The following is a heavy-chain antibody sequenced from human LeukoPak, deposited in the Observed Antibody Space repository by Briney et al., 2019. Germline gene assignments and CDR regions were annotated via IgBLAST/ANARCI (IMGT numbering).Heavy chain of an antibody. J-gene: IGHJ4*02. CDR2: IYYSGST. Sequence: SETLSLTCTVSGGSISSYYWSWIRQPPGKGLEWIGYIYYSGSTNYNPSLKSRVTISVDTSKNQFSLKLSSVTAADTAVYYCARDRGSGVGYWGQGTLVTVSS. V-gene: IGHV4-59*01. D-gene: IGHD6-19*01. CDR3: ARDRGSGVGY. CDR1: GGSISSYY.